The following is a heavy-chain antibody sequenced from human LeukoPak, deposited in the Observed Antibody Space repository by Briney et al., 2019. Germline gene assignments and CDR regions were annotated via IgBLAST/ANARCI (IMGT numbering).Heavy chain of an antibody. CDR1: GYSFTSYW. Sequence: GESLKISCKGSGYSFTSYWIGWVRQMPGKGLGWMGIIYPGDSDTRYSPSFQGQVTISADKSISTAYLQWSSLKASDTAMCYCARIIAVAGGINWFDPWGQGTLVTVSS. CDR2: IYPGDSDT. J-gene: IGHJ5*02. CDR3: ARIIAVAGGINWFDP. D-gene: IGHD6-19*01. V-gene: IGHV5-51*01.